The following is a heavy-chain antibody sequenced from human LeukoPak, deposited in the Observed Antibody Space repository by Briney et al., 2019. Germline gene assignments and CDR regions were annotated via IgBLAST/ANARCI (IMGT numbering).Heavy chain of an antibody. V-gene: IGHV3-9*01. Sequence: TGGSLRLSCAASGFTFEDDAMHGARQAPGKGLEWGSGISWNSGSIGYADSVKGRFTISRDNAKNSLYLQMNSLRAEDTALYYCAKDESLGAAAGTPDYWGQGTLVTVSS. J-gene: IGHJ4*02. CDR2: ISWNSGSI. CDR3: AKDESLGAAAGTPDY. D-gene: IGHD6-13*01. CDR1: GFTFEDDA.